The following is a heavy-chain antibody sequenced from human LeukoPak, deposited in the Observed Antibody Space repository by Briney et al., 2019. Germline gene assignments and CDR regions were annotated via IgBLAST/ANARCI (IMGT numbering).Heavy chain of an antibody. J-gene: IGHJ5*02. CDR2: TYYRSKWYS. CDR1: GDSVSSNSAT. Sequence: SQTLSLTCAISGDSVSSNSATWNWIRHSPSRGLESLGRTYYRSKWYSDYAVSVKSRITINADTSKDQFSLQLNSVTPEDTAVYYRTRGWNWFDPWGQGTLVTVSS. CDR3: TRGWNWFDP. V-gene: IGHV6-1*01. D-gene: IGHD5-24*01.